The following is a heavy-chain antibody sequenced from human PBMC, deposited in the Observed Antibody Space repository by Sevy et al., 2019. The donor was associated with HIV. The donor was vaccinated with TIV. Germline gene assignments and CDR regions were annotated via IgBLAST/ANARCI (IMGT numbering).Heavy chain of an antibody. Sequence: GGSLRLSCVASGFTFSSYAMHWVRQAPGKGLEWVAVISYDGSNKYYADSVKGRFTISRDNSKNTLYLQMNSLRAEDTAVYYCARGLLWFGDDAFDIWGQGTMVTVSS. CDR2: ISYDGSNK. J-gene: IGHJ3*02. V-gene: IGHV3-30-3*01. CDR1: GFTFSSYA. D-gene: IGHD3-10*01. CDR3: ARGLLWFGDDAFDI.